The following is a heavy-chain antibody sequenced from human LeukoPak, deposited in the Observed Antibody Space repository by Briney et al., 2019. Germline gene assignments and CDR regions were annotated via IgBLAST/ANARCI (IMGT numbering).Heavy chain of an antibody. D-gene: IGHD3-10*01. CDR3: ARAPYGSGSSLGPPVDY. CDR2: ISGSGANT. Sequence: GGSLRLSCAASGFTFSTYAMSWVRQAPGKGLEWVSTISGSGANTYYADSVRGRFTISRDNSKNTLYLHMNSLRAEDTAVYYCARAPYGSGSSLGPPVDYWGQGTLVTVSS. CDR1: GFTFSTYA. J-gene: IGHJ4*02. V-gene: IGHV3-23*01.